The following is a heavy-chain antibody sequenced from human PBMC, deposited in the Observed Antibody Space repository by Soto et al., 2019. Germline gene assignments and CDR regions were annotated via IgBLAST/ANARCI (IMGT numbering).Heavy chain of an antibody. V-gene: IGHV3-11*01. D-gene: IGHD3-10*01. CDR1: RFTFSDYY. Sequence: QVQLVESGGGLVKPGGSLRRSCAASRFTFSDYYMNWIRQAPGKGLEWVSYITSSSTTYYADSVKGRFTISTDNAKNSLYLQMNSLRVEDTAVYYCARGGFYGSYIMDVWGQGTTVTVSS. CDR3: ARGGFYGSYIMDV. J-gene: IGHJ6*02. CDR2: ITSSSTT.